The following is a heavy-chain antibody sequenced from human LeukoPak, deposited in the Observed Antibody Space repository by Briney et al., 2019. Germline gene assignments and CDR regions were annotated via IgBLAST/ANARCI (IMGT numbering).Heavy chain of an antibody. CDR3: AKDIGYCSGGSCYYYYYGMDV. J-gene: IGHJ6*02. CDR1: GFTFSSYG. CDR2: ISYDGSNK. V-gene: IGHV3-30*18. Sequence: GGSLRLSCAASGFTFSSYGMHWVRQAPGKGLEWVAAISYDGSNKYYADSVKGRFTISRDNSKNTLYLQMNSLRAEDTAVYYCAKDIGYCSGGSCYYYYYGMDVWGQGTTVTVSS. D-gene: IGHD2-15*01.